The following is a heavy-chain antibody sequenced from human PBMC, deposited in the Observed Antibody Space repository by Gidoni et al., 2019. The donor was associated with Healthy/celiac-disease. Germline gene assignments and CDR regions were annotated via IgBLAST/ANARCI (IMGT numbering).Heavy chain of an antibody. Sequence: QLHLQDSGPGLVKPSETLSLTCTVSGGSISSSSYYWGGIRQPPGKGLEWIGSIYYSGSTYYNPSLKSRVTISVDTSKNQFSLKLSSVTAADTAVYYCAREDGYSSSYYWGQGTLVTVSS. V-gene: IGHV4-39*07. D-gene: IGHD6-13*01. CDR1: GGSISSSSYY. CDR3: AREDGYSSSYY. J-gene: IGHJ4*02. CDR2: IYYSGST.